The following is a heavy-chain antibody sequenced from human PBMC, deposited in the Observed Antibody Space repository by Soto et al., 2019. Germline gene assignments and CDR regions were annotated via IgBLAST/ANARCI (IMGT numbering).Heavy chain of an antibody. CDR1: GFTFSSYA. D-gene: IGHD3-22*01. V-gene: IGHV3-64D*06. CDR3: VNLVVSGVDYYDSSGQDDY. CDR2: ISSNGGST. J-gene: IGHJ4*02. Sequence: GSLRLSCSASGFTFSSYAMHWVRQAPGKGLEYVSAISSNGGSTYYADSVKGRFTISRDNSKNTLYLQMSSLRAEDTAVYYCVNLVVSGVDYYDSSGQDDYWGQGTLVTVSS.